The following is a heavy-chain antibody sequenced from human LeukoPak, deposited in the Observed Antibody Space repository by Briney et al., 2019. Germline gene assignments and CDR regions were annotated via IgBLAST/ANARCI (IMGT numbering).Heavy chain of an antibody. J-gene: IGHJ6*03. D-gene: IGHD3-10*02. V-gene: IGHV3-20*04. Sequence: GGSLRLSCAASGFTFDDYGMSWVRQVPGKGLEWVSGINWNGGSTGNVDSVKGRFTISRDNAKNSLYLQMNSLRAEDTAVYYCARAGRKSRGVDLVRKKETGYYYYMDVWGKGTTVTVSS. CDR2: INWNGGST. CDR3: ARAGRKSRGVDLVRKKETGYYYYMDV. CDR1: GFTFDDYG.